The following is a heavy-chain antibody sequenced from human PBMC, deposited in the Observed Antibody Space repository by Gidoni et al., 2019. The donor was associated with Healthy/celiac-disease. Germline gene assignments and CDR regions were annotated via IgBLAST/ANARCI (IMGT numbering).Heavy chain of an antibody. CDR1: GGSIRSSSYY. V-gene: IGHV4-39*01. D-gene: IGHD3-16*02. CDR3: ARRVGDYIWGSYRFDY. Sequence: QLQLQESGPGLVKPSETLSLTCTVSGGSIRSSSYYWGWIRQPPGKGLEWIGSIYYSGSTYYNPSLKSRVTISVDTSKNQFSLKLSSVTAADTAVYYCARRVGDYIWGSYRFDYWGQGTLVTVSS. CDR2: IYYSGST. J-gene: IGHJ4*02.